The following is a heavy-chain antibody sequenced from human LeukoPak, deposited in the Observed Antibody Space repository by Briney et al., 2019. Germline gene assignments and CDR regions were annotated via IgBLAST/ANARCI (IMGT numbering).Heavy chain of an antibody. Sequence: SETLSLTCAVYGEPFSGYYWSWVRQPPGKGLEWIGEINHSGSTYYNPSLKSRVPISVDSSKNQFSLKLSSVTAADSAVYYCARWTRSFDYWGQGTLVTVSS. V-gene: IGHV4-34*01. CDR1: GEPFSGYY. J-gene: IGHJ4*02. CDR3: ARWTRSFDY. CDR2: INHSGST. D-gene: IGHD3/OR15-3a*01.